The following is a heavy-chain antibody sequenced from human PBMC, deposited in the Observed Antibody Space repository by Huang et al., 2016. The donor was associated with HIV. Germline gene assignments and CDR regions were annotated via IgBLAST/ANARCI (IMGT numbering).Heavy chain of an antibody. J-gene: IGHJ2*01. CDR3: VRGGSSVRYFDV. CDR2: ICYSGTC. V-gene: IGHV4-30-4*08. CDR1: GGSINTGGYY. Sequence: QVQVQESGPGLVKPSQTLSLTCTVSGGSINTGGYYWSWIRQPPGRGLEWIGNICYSGTCYYNPSLKSRLDISIHISTNQFSLKLTAVTAADTAVYYCVRGGSSVRYFDVWGRGTLVIVSS. D-gene: IGHD2-15*01.